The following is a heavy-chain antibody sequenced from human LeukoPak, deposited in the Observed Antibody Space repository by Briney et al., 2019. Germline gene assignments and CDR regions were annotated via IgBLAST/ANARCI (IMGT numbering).Heavy chain of an antibody. CDR2: ISGSGVST. J-gene: IGHJ3*02. Sequence: GGSLRLSCAASGFTFSSYEMNWVRQAPGKGLEWVSAISGSGVSTYYADSVKGRFTISRDNSKNTLYLQMNSLRAEDTAIYYCAKTLHWFFDIWGQGTMVTVSS. CDR3: AKTLHWFFDI. D-gene: IGHD3-9*01. V-gene: IGHV3-23*01. CDR1: GFTFSSYE.